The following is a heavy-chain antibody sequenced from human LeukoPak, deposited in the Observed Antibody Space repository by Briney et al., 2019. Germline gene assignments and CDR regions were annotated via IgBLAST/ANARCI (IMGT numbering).Heavy chain of an antibody. CDR1: GGSISSGGYY. D-gene: IGHD3-22*01. V-gene: IGHV4-31*03. J-gene: IGHJ4*02. CDR3: ARAMIVGIPIDY. Sequence: PSETLSLTCTVSGGSISSGGYYWSWIRQHPGTGLEWIGYIYYSGSAYYNPSLKSRVTISVDTSKNQFSLKLSSVTAADTAVYYCARAMIVGIPIDYWGQGTLVTVSS. CDR2: IYYSGSA.